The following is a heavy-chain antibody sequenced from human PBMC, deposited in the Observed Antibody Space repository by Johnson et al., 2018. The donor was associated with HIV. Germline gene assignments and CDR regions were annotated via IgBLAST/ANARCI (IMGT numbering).Heavy chain of an antibody. CDR2: ISGSGGST. CDR3: AKDRYTYDNDDAHLLHAFDI. J-gene: IGHJ3*02. Sequence: VQLVESGGGLVQPGGSLRLSCAASGFTFSTYAMSWVRQAPGKGLDWVSAISGSGGSTYYADSVKGRFTISRDNSKNTLYLQMNSLRAEDTAVYYCAKDRYTYDNDDAHLLHAFDIWGQGTMVTVSS. CDR1: GFTFSTYA. V-gene: IGHV3-23*04. D-gene: IGHD3-22*01.